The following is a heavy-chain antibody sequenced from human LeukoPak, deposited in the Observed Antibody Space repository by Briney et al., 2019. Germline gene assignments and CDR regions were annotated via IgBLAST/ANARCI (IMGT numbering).Heavy chain of an antibody. Sequence: GGSLRLSCAASGFTFSSYDMHWVRQATGKGLEWVSAIGAAGDTYYPGSVKGRFTISRENAKNSLYLQMNSLRAGDTAVYYCARVQGLDFRWYFDLWGRGTLVTVSS. CDR3: ARVQGLDFRWYFDL. V-gene: IGHV3-13*01. J-gene: IGHJ2*01. CDR1: GFTFSSYD. CDR2: IGAAGDT.